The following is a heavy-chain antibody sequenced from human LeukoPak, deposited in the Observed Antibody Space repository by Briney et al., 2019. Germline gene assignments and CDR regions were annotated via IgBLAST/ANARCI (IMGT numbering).Heavy chain of an antibody. CDR1: GGSFSGYY. CDR2: INHSGST. V-gene: IGHV4-34*01. D-gene: IGHD6-6*01. CDR3: ARQAARGFDY. Sequence: PSETLPLTCAVYGGSFSGYYWSWIRQPPGKGLEWIGEINHSGSTNYNPSLKSRVTLSVDTSKNQFSLKLSSVTAADTAVYYCARQAARGFDYWGQGTLVTVSS. J-gene: IGHJ4*02.